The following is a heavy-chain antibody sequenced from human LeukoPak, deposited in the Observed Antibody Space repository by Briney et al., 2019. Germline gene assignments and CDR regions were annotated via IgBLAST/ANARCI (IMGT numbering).Heavy chain of an antibody. CDR3: ARDAPGNTALDY. CDR2: INGYGSST. D-gene: IGHD5-18*01. Sequence: PGGSLRLSXAASGFTFISYWMHWVRQAPGKGLVWVSRINGYGSSTDFADSVKGRFTISRDNAKNTLYLQMNSLRAEDTAVYYCARDAPGNTALDYWGQGTLATVSS. V-gene: IGHV3-74*01. J-gene: IGHJ4*02. CDR1: GFTFISYW.